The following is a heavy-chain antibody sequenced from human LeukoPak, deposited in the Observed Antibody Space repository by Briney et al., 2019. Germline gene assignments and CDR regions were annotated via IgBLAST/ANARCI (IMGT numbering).Heavy chain of an antibody. CDR1: GYTFTSYY. J-gene: IGHJ3*02. Sequence: APVKVSCTASGYTFTSYYMHWVRQAPGQGLEWMGIINPSGGSTSYAQKFQGRVTMTRDTSTGTVYMELSSLRSEDTAVYYCASKSLIGVTARAFGAFDIWGQGTMVTVSS. CDR3: ASKSLIGVTARAFGAFDI. CDR2: INPSGGST. D-gene: IGHD2-21*02. V-gene: IGHV1-46*01.